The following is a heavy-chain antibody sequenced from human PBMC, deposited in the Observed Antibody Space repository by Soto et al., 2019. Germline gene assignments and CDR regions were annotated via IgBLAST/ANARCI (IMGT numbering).Heavy chain of an antibody. V-gene: IGHV3-64D*06. CDR3: VKGNQLLRYYFEY. CDR1: GFTFSNFA. D-gene: IGHD2-2*01. CDR2: ITSNGDNT. J-gene: IGHJ4*02. Sequence: GGSLRLSCSVSGFTFSNFAMHWVRQAPGKGLEYVSGITSNGDNTYHADSVQGRFTISRDNSKSTLYLQMTSLSVEDTAVYYCVKGNQLLRYYFEYWGRGALVTVSS.